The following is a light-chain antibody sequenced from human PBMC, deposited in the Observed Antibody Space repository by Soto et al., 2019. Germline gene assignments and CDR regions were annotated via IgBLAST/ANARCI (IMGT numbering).Light chain of an antibody. CDR3: QQRSERPT. Sequence: EIVLTQSPATLSVSPGESATLSCRASQNIGNYLAWYQQKSGQAPRLLIHDASNRAAGIPARFSGSGSGTDFSLTISSLDPEDSAVYFCQQRSERPTFGQGTKVEI. CDR1: QNIGNY. V-gene: IGKV3-11*01. J-gene: IGKJ1*01. CDR2: DAS.